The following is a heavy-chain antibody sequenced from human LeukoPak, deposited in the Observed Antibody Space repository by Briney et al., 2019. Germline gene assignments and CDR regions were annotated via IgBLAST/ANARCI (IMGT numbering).Heavy chain of an antibody. CDR1: GFTFSSYG. Sequence: PGGSLRLSCAASGFTFSSYGMHWVRQAPGKGLEWVAVIWYDGSNKYYADSVKGRFTISRDNSKNTLYLQMNSLRAEDTAVYYCAMGYCTNGVCYETFDYWGQGTLVTVSS. V-gene: IGHV3-33*01. CDR2: IWYDGSNK. D-gene: IGHD2-8*01. CDR3: AMGYCTNGVCYETFDY. J-gene: IGHJ4*02.